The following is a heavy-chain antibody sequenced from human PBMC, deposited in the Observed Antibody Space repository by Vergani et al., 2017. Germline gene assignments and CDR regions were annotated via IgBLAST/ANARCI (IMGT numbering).Heavy chain of an antibody. CDR2: IYYSGHT. Sequence: QLQLQESGPGLVKPSETLSLICTVSGCPISSSSYYGGWIRQPPGKGLEWIGSIYYSGHTYYKPSLKSRVTISVDTSKNQFSLKLSSVPAADTAVYYCASHVPLVKGWFDHWGQGTLVTVSS. CDR3: ASHVPLVKGWFDH. J-gene: IGHJ5*02. V-gene: IGHV4-39*01. D-gene: IGHD3-9*01. CDR1: GCPISSSSYY.